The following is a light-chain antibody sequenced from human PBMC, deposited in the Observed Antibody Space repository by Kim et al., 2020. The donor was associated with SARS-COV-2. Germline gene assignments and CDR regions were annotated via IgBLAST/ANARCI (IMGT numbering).Light chain of an antibody. Sequence: GQRVTISCSGSSSNIGSNTVNWYQQLPGTAPKLLIHTNNDRPSGVPDRFSGSKSGTSASLAISGLQSEDEADYSCAAWDDSLKTYVFGTGTKVTVL. CDR3: AAWDDSLKTYV. V-gene: IGLV1-44*01. CDR1: SSNIGSNT. J-gene: IGLJ1*01. CDR2: TNN.